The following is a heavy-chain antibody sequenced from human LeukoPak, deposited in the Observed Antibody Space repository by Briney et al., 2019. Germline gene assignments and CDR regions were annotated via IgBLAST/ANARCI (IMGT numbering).Heavy chain of an antibody. Sequence: PGGSLRLSCAASGFTFSSYSMNWVRQAPGTGLEWVSSISSSSSYIYYADSVKGRFTISRDNAKNSLYLQMNSLRAEDTAVYYCARDRPITISRGAYYYYMDVWGKGTTVTVSS. V-gene: IGHV3-21*01. J-gene: IGHJ6*03. CDR1: GFTFSSYS. D-gene: IGHD3-3*01. CDR3: ARDRPITISRGAYYYYMDV. CDR2: ISSSSSYI.